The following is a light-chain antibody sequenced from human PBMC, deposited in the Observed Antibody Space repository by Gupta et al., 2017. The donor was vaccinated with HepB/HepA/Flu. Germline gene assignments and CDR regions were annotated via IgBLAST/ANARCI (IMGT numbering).Light chain of an antibody. J-gene: IGKJ2*03. CDR3: QQLGGSPLYS. CDR1: SRVYNNY. V-gene: IGKV3-20*01. CDR2: DAS. Sequence: PGERATLSSRASSRVYNNYLSWYQQKPGQPPRLLIYDASRRATGIPDRFAGSGSATDFTLPIIRREPADSSLYFCQQLGGSPLYSFGQGTRLEIK.